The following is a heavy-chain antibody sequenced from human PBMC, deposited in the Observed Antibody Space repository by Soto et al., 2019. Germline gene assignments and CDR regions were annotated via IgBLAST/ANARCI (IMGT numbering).Heavy chain of an antibody. J-gene: IGHJ4*02. CDR1: GDSVSSNSAA. CDR3: ARAFLEWLPYFDY. V-gene: IGHV6-1*01. CDR2: TYYRSKWYN. D-gene: IGHD3-3*01. Sequence: PSQTLSLTCANSGDSVSSNSAAWNCISQSPSRGLKWLGRTYYRSKWYNDYAVSVKSRITINPDTSKNQFSLQLNSVTPEDTAVYYCARAFLEWLPYFDYWGQGTLVTVSS.